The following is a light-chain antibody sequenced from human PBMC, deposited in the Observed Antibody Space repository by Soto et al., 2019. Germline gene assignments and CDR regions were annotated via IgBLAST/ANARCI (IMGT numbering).Light chain of an antibody. CDR2: DVS. CDR3: CSYAGSFTPV. Sequence: QSVLTQPRSVSGSPGQSVTISCTGTSNDVGGYNYVSWYQQCPGKAPKLIIYDVSKRPSGVPDRFSGSKSGNTASLTISGLQADDEAADYYCCSYAGSFTPVFGGGTKVTVL. J-gene: IGLJ2*01. V-gene: IGLV2-11*01. CDR1: SNDVGGYNY.